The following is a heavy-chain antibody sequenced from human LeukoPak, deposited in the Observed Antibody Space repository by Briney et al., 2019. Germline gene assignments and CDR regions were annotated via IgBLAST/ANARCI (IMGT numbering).Heavy chain of an antibody. CDR2: INHSGST. D-gene: IGHD5-24*01. Sequence: SETLSLTCAVYGGSFSGYYWSWIRQPPGKGLEWIGEINHSGSTNYNPSLKSRVTISVDTSKNQFSLKLSSVTAADTAMYYSARSSRWLQSRGTFDYWGQGTLVTVSS. CDR1: GGSFSGYY. V-gene: IGHV4-34*01. CDR3: ARSSRWLQSRGTFDY. J-gene: IGHJ4*02.